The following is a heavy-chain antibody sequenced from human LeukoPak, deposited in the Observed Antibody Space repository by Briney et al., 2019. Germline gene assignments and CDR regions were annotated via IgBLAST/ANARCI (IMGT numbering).Heavy chain of an antibody. Sequence: PSETLSLTCAVYGGSFSGYYWSWIRQPPRKGLEWIGHIHYSGSTNYNPSLKSRVTISVDTSKNQFSLKLSSVTAADTAVYYCARAPYSSSWYYFDYWGQGTLVIVSS. CDR2: IHYSGST. V-gene: IGHV4-59*01. D-gene: IGHD6-13*01. CDR1: GGSFSGYY. J-gene: IGHJ4*02. CDR3: ARAPYSSSWYYFDY.